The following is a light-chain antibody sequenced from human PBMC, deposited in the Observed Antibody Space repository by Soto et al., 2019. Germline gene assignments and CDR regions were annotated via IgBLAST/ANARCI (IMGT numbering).Light chain of an antibody. CDR3: SSYTTSGNYV. CDR2: XVX. CDR1: SSDVAAYNS. J-gene: IGLJ1*01. Sequence: QSALTQPASVSGSPGQSITISCTGTSSDVAAYNSVSWYQQYPGKAPKLMIYXVXXXPSGVSNRFSVSKSANTASLTISGXXXXXXXXYYCSSYTTSGNYVFGTGTKLTVL. V-gene: IGLV2-14*01.